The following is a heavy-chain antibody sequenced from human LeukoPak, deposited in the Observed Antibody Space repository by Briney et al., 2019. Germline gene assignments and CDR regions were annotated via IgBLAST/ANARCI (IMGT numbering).Heavy chain of an antibody. Sequence: SETLSLXCTVSGYSISSGYYWGWIRQPPGKGLEWIGYIYYSGSTNYNPSLKSRVTISVDTSKNQFSLKLSSVTAADTAVYYCARGGSGWYEGYNWFDPWGQGTLVTVSS. V-gene: IGHV4-59*12. CDR3: ARGGSGWYEGYNWFDP. J-gene: IGHJ5*02. D-gene: IGHD6-19*01. CDR2: IYYSGST. CDR1: GYSISSGYY.